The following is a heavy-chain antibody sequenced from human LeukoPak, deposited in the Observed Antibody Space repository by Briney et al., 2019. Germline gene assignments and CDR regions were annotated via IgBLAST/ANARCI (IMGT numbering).Heavy chain of an antibody. V-gene: IGHV5-51*01. CDR1: GYSFTSYW. J-gene: IGHJ4*02. Sequence: GESLKISCKGSGYSFTSYWIGWVRRMPGKGLEWMGIIYPGDSDTRYSPSFQGQVTISADKSISTAYLQWSSLKASDTAMYYCATVGYYYDSSGLLFDYWGQGTLVTVSS. D-gene: IGHD3-22*01. CDR2: IYPGDSDT. CDR3: ATVGYYYDSSGLLFDY.